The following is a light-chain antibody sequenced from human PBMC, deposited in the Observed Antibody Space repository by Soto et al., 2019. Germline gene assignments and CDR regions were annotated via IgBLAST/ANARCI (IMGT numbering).Light chain of an antibody. CDR2: AAS. J-gene: IGKJ2*01. Sequence: EIVLTQSPGTLSLSPGERATLSCRASQSVGSNYLAWYQQKPGQAPRLLIYAASSRATGIPDRFSGSGSGTDFTLTIRRLEPEDFAVYYCQQYGSSPYTFGQGTKLEIK. V-gene: IGKV3-20*01. CDR3: QQYGSSPYT. CDR1: QSVGSNY.